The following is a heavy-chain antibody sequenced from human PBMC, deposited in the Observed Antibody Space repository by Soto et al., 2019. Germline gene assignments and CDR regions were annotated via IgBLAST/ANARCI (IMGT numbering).Heavy chain of an antibody. V-gene: IGHV4-34*01. Sequence: SETLSLTCSVYGGSFSGYYWSWIRQPPGKGLEWIGEINHSGSTNYNPSLKSRVTISVDTSKNQFSLKLSSVTAADTAVYYCARGGTLTTVTNNWFDPWGQGTLVTVSS. CDR3: ARGGTLTTVTNNWFDP. J-gene: IGHJ5*02. D-gene: IGHD4-17*01. CDR2: INHSGST. CDR1: GGSFSGYY.